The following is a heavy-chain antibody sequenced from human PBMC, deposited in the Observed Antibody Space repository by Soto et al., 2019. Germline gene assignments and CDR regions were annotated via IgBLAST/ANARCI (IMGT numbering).Heavy chain of an antibody. D-gene: IGHD6-13*01. Sequence: GVSLKISWKGSGCSFTSYWIGWARQMPGKGLEWMGIIYPGDSDTRYSPSFQGQVAISADKSISTAYLQWSSLKASDTAMYYCARTAAAGKYYYGMDVWGQGTTVTVSS. CDR2: IYPGDSDT. V-gene: IGHV5-51*01. CDR1: GCSFTSYW. CDR3: ARTAAAGKYYYGMDV. J-gene: IGHJ6*02.